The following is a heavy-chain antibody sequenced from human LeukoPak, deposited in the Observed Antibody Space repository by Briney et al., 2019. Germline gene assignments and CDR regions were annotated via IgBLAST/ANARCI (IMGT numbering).Heavy chain of an antibody. CDR1: GYTFTGYY. J-gene: IGHJ5*02. CDR2: INPNSGGT. CDR3: ARQHYDSSGLNWFDP. D-gene: IGHD3-22*01. Sequence: ASVKVSCKASGYTFTGYYMHWVRQAPGQGLEWMGWINPNSGGTNYAQKFQGRVTMTRDTSISTAYMELSRLRSDDTAVYYCARQHYDSSGLNWFDPWGQGTLVTVSS. V-gene: IGHV1-2*02.